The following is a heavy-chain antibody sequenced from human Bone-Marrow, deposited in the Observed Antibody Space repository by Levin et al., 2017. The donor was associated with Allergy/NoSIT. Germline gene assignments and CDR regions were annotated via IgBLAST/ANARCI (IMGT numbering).Heavy chain of an antibody. CDR2: IYYGGST. V-gene: IGHV4-39*07. Sequence: GSLRLSCTVSGGSISSSSYYWGWIRQPPGKGLEWIGSIYYGGSTYFNPSLKSRVTISVDTSKNQFSLKLTSVTAADTAVYYCARVLHCSGGTCYSGGRGYCDYWGQGTLVTVSS. CDR1: GGSISSSSYY. CDR3: ARVLHCSGGTCYSGGRGYCDY. J-gene: IGHJ4*02. D-gene: IGHD2-15*01.